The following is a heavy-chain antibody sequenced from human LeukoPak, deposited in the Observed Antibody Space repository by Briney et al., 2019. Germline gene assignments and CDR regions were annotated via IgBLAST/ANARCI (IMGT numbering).Heavy chain of an antibody. J-gene: IGHJ6*03. CDR1: GGSISSSNW. Sequence: SGSLSLTCVVSGGSISSSNWWSGVRQPPGKGLEWIWKIYKSGSTNYTPSLKSRVTISVDTSKNQFSLKLSSVTAADTAVYYCARIYGDDYYYYYMDVWGKGTTVTVSS. CDR2: IYKSGST. D-gene: IGHD4-17*01. V-gene: IGHV4-4*02. CDR3: ARIYGDDYYYYYMDV.